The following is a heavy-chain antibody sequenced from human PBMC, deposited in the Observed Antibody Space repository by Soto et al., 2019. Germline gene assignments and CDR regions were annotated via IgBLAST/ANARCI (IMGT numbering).Heavy chain of an antibody. CDR3: ANPTRSFLTNGMDV. Sequence: GGSLRLSCSASGFTFSSYAMHWVRQAPGKGLEYVSAISSNGGSTYYADSVKGRFTISRDNSKNTLYLQMNSLRAEDTAVYYCANPTRSFLTNGMDVWGQGTTVTVSS. CDR1: GFTFSSYA. D-gene: IGHD4-17*01. V-gene: IGHV3-64*04. CDR2: ISSNGGST. J-gene: IGHJ6*02.